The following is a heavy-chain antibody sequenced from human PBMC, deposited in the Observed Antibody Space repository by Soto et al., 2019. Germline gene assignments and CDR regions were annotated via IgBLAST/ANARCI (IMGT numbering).Heavy chain of an antibody. V-gene: IGHV1-18*04. J-gene: IGHJ5*02. CDR3: AREMATFPSNWFDP. Sequence: ASVKVSCKASGYTFTSYGISWVRQAPGQGLEWMGWISAYNGNTNYAQKLQGRVTMTTDTSTSTAYMELRSLRSDDTAVYYCAREMATFPSNWFDPWGQGTLVTVSS. D-gene: IGHD5-12*01. CDR2: ISAYNGNT. CDR1: GYTFTSYG.